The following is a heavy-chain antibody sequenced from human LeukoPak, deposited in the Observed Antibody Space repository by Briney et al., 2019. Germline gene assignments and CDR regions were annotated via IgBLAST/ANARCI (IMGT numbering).Heavy chain of an antibody. CDR3: ARLLTGYPNWFDP. CDR1: GGSIRSGTNS. CDR2: FHYSGST. Sequence: SETLSLTCTVSGGSIRSGTNSWGWIRQPPGRGLEWIGTFHYSGSTYYNPSLNSRVTVSVDTSKNEFSLKLTSVTAADTAVYYCARLLTGYPNWFDPWGQGTLVTVSS. J-gene: IGHJ5*02. D-gene: IGHD3-9*01. V-gene: IGHV4-39*01.